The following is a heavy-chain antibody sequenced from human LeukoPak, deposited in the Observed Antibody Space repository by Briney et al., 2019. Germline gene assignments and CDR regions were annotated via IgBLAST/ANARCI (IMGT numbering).Heavy chain of an antibody. CDR2: ISPNSVDK. V-gene: IGHV3-21*01. CDR1: GFTFSTYS. D-gene: IGHD6-19*01. Sequence: PGGSLRLSCAASGFTFSTYSMNWVRQTPGKGLEWVSSISPNSVDKYHADSVKGRFTISRDNAKNSLYLQMNSLRAGDTALYYCAREGQWQDFDYWGQGTLVTVSS. J-gene: IGHJ4*02. CDR3: AREGQWQDFDY.